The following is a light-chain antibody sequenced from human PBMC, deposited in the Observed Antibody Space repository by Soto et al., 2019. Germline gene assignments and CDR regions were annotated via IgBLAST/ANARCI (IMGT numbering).Light chain of an antibody. CDR2: DAS. CDR1: QSISRW. CDR3: QQYNNKSPYT. J-gene: IGKJ2*01. V-gene: IGKV1-5*01. Sequence: DIQMTQSPSTLSASVGDRVTITCPASQSISRWLAWYQQKPGKAPKLVIYDASSLQSGVPSRFSGSGSGTEFTLTISSLQPDDFATYYCQQYNNKSPYTFGQGTKLQIK.